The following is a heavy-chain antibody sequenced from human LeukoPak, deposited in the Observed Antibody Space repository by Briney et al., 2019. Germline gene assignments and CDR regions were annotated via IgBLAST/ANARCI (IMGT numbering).Heavy chain of an antibody. CDR3: ARLSGGSGRTRITPHWFDP. J-gene: IGHJ5*02. V-gene: IGHV4-4*09. CDR1: GGSISSYY. Sequence: SETLSLTCTVSGGSISSYYWSWIRQPPGKGLEWIWYIYTSGSTNYNPSLKSRVTISVDTSKNQFSLKLSSVTAADTAVYYCARLSGGSGRTRITPHWFDPWGQGTLVTVSS. D-gene: IGHD3-10*01. CDR2: IYTSGST.